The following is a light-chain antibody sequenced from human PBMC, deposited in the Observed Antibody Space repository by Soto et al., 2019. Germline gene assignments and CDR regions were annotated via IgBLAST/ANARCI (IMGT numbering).Light chain of an antibody. CDR2: EVA. Sequence: QSALTQPASVSGSPGQSITIPCIGSSTDIESYNFVSWYQIHPGKAPKLIIFEVANRPSDVSLRFSGSKSGNTASLTISSLQAEDEADYHRCSYATGGTLVFGGGTKVTVL. CDR3: CSYATGGTLV. J-gene: IGLJ3*02. CDR1: STDIESYNF. V-gene: IGLV2-23*02.